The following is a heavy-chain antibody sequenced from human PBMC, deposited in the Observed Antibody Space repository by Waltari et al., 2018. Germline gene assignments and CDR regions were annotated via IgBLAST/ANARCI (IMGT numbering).Heavy chain of an antibody. CDR2: INSDGSST. CDR1: GFTFSRYW. D-gene: IGHD6-13*01. V-gene: IGHV3-74*01. J-gene: IGHJ6*02. CDR3: ARVATKTYSSPVPERPYYYGMDV. Sequence: EEQLVESGGGLVQPGESLRLSCAASGFTFSRYWMGWVRKAPGKGLVWVSRINSDGSSTIYAESVKGRFTISRDNAKNTLYVQMNRLRAEDTAVYYCARVATKTYSSPVPERPYYYGMDVWGQGTTVTVSS.